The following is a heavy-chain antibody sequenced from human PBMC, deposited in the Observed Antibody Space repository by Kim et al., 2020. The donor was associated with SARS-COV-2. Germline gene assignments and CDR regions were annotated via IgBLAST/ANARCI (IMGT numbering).Heavy chain of an antibody. Sequence: SETLSLTCTVSDGSIRDYYWSWFRQPPGKGLEWIGYVFSSGTTNYNPSLESRLTISVDTSKNQFSLRLRSVTAADTAVYYGARRDTRGYYSLWGQGSLVIVSS. CDR3: ARRDTRGYYSL. V-gene: IGHV4-59*01. D-gene: IGHD3-22*01. CDR1: DGSIRDYY. CDR2: VFSSGTT. J-gene: IGHJ4*02.